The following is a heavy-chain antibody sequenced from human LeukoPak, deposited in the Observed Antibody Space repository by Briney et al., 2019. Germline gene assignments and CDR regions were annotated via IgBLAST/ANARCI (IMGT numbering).Heavy chain of an antibody. D-gene: IGHD3-10*01. Sequence: GESLKIFCKVSGYSLTSYWIGWVRQLPGKGLEWMGIIYPGDSDTRYSPSFQGQVTISADKSISTAYLQWSSLKASDTAMYYCAREHHGSGSYCHWGQGTLVTVSS. CDR2: IYPGDSDT. CDR1: GYSLTSYW. J-gene: IGHJ4*02. CDR3: AREHHGSGSYCH. V-gene: IGHV5-51*01.